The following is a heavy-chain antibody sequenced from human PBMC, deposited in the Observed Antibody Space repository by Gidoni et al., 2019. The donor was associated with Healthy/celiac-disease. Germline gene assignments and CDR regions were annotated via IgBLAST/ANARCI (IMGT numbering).Heavy chain of an antibody. CDR3: VKDSESLWFGDLSGIDV. CDR1: GFTFGRSD. CDR2: ISRNGGST. J-gene: IGHJ6*02. Sequence: EVQLVESGGGVVEPGGYLRLSCSDSGFTFGRSDMHWSSQAPGKGLEYVSSISRNGGSTYYADSVKGRFTISRDNSNNTLYLQMTSLRAEDTAVYYCVKDSESLWFGDLSGIDVWGQGTTVTVSS. V-gene: IGHV3-64D*06. D-gene: IGHD3-10*01.